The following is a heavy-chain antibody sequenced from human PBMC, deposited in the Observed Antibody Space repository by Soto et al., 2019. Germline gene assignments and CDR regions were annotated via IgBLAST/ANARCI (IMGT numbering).Heavy chain of an antibody. V-gene: IGHV3-30-3*01. Sequence: QVQLVESGGGVVQPGRSLRLSCAASGFTFSSYAMHWVRQAPGKGLEWVAVISYDGSNKYYADSVKGRFTISRDNSKNTLYLQMNSLRAEDTAVYYCASDSLRTTPNYYYYGMDVWGQGTTVTVSS. CDR1: GFTFSSYA. J-gene: IGHJ6*02. CDR2: ISYDGSNK. CDR3: ASDSLRTTPNYYYYGMDV. D-gene: IGHD2-15*01.